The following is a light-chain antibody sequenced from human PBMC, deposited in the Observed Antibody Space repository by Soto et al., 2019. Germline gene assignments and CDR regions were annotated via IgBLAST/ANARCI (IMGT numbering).Light chain of an antibody. CDR2: DTS. CDR1: QSVSSN. J-gene: IGKJ1*01. Sequence: EIVMTQSPATLSVSPGERATLSCRASQSVSSNLAWYQQKPGQAPRLLIYDTSTRATGLPARFSGSGSGTEFTLTISSLQSEDFAVYYCQQYNNWPPLTFGQGTKVEIK. V-gene: IGKV3-15*01. CDR3: QQYNNWPPLT.